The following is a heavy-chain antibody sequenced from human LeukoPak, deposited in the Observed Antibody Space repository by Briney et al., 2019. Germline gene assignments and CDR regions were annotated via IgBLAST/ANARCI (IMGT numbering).Heavy chain of an antibody. Sequence: VGSLRLSCAASGVTFSSYSMNSVRQAPGKGLKWVSSISSSSSYIYYADSVKGRFTISRDNAKNSLYLQMNSLRAEDTAVYYCARVSAAGALDIWGQGTMVTVSS. D-gene: IGHD6-13*01. CDR3: ARVSAAGALDI. J-gene: IGHJ3*02. CDR1: GVTFSSYS. V-gene: IGHV3-21*01. CDR2: ISSSSSYI.